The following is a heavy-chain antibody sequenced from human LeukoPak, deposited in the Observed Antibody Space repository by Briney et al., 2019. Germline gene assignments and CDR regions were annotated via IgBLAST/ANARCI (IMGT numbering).Heavy chain of an antibody. CDR1: GFTFSSYS. D-gene: IGHD1-26*01. CDR2: ISSSSSYI. Sequence: NPGGSLRLSCAASGFTFSSYSMNWVRQAPGKGLEWVSSISSSSSYIYYADSVKGRFTISRDNDKNFIYLQMNSLRAEDTAVYYCARGRFAVGAGCYFDYWGQGTLVTVSS. CDR3: ARGRFAVGAGCYFDY. J-gene: IGHJ4*02. V-gene: IGHV3-21*01.